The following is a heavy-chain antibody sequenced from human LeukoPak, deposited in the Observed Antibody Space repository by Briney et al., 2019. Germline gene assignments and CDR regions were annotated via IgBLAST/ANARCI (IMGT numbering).Heavy chain of an antibody. CDR2: IKQDGSGK. V-gene: IGHV3-7*01. Sequence: GGSLRLSCAASGFTFSSYWMSWVRQAPGKGLEWVANIKQDGSGKYYVDSVKGRFTISRDNAKNSLYLQMNSLRAEDTAVYYCARDTHFWTAQYFDYWGQGTLVTVSS. J-gene: IGHJ4*02. CDR1: GFTFSSYW. D-gene: IGHD3/OR15-3a*01. CDR3: ARDTHFWTAQYFDY.